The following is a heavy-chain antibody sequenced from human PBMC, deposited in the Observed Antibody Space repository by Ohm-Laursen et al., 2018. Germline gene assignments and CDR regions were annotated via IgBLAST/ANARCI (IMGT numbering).Heavy chain of an antibody. Sequence: VASVKVSCKASGYTFTGYFMHWVRQAPGQGLEWMGWMNPNSGGTNYAQKFQGRVTMTRDTSISTAYMELSRLRSDDTAVYYCAKVPVLGATHYDYWGQGTLVTVSS. CDR1: GYTFTGYF. CDR2: MNPNSGGT. CDR3: AKVPVLGATHYDY. J-gene: IGHJ4*02. V-gene: IGHV1-2*02. D-gene: IGHD1-26*01.